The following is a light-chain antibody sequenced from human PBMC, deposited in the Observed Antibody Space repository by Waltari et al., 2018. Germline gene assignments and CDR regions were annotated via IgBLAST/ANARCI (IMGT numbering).Light chain of an antibody. V-gene: IGKV3-15*01. CDR3: QQYNNWPPEST. CDR2: GAS. Sequence: EIVMTQSPATLSVSPGERATLSCRASQSVSSNLAWYQQKPGQAPRLLIYGASTRATGIPARFSGSGSGTEFTLTISSMQSEDFAVYYYQQYNNWPPESTFGQGTRLEIK. CDR1: QSVSSN. J-gene: IGKJ5*01.